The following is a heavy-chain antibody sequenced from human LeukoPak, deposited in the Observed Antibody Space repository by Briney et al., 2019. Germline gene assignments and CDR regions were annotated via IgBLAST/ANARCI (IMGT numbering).Heavy chain of an antibody. D-gene: IGHD2-15*01. CDR3: VIGVGWQPDY. J-gene: IGHJ4*02. Sequence: SETLSLTCTVFGDSITGYFLNWVRQPPGKGLEWIGHIYKIGTTNHNPSLKSRLTISADTSKNQFSLQLRSVSAADTAVYYCVIGVGWQPDYWGQGALVTLSS. V-gene: IGHV4-59*01. CDR2: IYKIGTT. CDR1: GDSITGYF.